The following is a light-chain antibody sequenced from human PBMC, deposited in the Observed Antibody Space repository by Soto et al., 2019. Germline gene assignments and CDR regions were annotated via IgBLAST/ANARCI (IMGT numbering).Light chain of an antibody. CDR3: CSYAGSYTFV. J-gene: IGLJ1*01. V-gene: IGLV2-11*01. Sequence: QSALTQPRSVSGSPGQSVTISCTGTSSDVGGHDYVSWYQQHPGKAPKLMIYDVSKLPSGVPDRFSGPKSGNTASLTISGLQPEDEADYYCCSYAGSYTFVFGSGTKVTVL. CDR2: DVS. CDR1: SSDVGGHDY.